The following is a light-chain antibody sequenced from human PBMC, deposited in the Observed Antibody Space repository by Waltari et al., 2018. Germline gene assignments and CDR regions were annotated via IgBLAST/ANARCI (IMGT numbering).Light chain of an antibody. V-gene: IGLV2-23*01. J-gene: IGLJ3*02. CDR3: CSYAGSSTWV. CDR1: SSDVGSYTL. Sequence: QSALTQPAPVSGSPGQSITISCTGTSSDVGSYTLVPWYQQHPGKAPKLMIYEGSKRPSVVTNRFSGSKSGNTASLTISGLQAEYEADYYCCSYAGSSTWVVGGGTKLTVL. CDR2: EGS.